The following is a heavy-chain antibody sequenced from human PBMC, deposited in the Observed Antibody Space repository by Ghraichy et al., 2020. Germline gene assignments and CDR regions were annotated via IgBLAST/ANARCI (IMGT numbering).Heavy chain of an antibody. CDR3: ARHVFSPWIVGATDDAFDI. Sequence: SETLSLTCTVSGGSISSYYWSWIRQPPGKGLEWIGYIYYSGSTNYNPSLKSRVTISVDTSKNQFSLKLSSVTAADTAVYYCARHVFSPWIVGATDDAFDIWGQGTMVTVSS. J-gene: IGHJ3*02. CDR1: GGSISSYY. V-gene: IGHV4-59*08. CDR2: IYYSGST. D-gene: IGHD1-26*01.